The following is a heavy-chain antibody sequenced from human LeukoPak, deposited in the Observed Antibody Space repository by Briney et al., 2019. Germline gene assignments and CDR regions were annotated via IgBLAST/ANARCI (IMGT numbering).Heavy chain of an antibody. V-gene: IGHV4-39*01. J-gene: IGHJ4*02. CDR2: IYYSGST. CDR1: GDSISSSGNY. D-gene: IGHD6-6*01. Sequence: SETLSLTCTVSGDSISSSGNYWGWIRQPPGKGLEWIGNIYYSGSTYYNPSLKSRVTISGDTSKNQFSLKLTSVTAADTAIYYCARRYSGSSRIDCWGQGTLVTVLS. CDR3: ARRYSGSSRIDC.